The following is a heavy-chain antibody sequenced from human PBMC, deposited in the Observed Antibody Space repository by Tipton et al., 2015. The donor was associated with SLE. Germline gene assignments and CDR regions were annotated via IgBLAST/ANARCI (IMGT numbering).Heavy chain of an antibody. CDR3: ARHASFTFLGAFDV. CDR2: IYYSGNT. J-gene: IGHJ3*01. CDR1: SGSISSSSYY. Sequence: TLSLTCTVSSGSISSSSYYWGWIRQPPGKGLEWIGSIYYSGNTYYNPSLKSRVTISGDTSKKQFSLRLSSVTAADTAVYYCARHASFTFLGAFDVWGQGTMITVSS. D-gene: IGHD2/OR15-2a*01. V-gene: IGHV4-39*01.